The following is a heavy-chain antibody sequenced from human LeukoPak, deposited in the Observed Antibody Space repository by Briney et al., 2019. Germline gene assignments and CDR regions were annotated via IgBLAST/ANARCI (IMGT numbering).Heavy chain of an antibody. CDR2: ISAYNGNT. J-gene: IGHJ3*02. V-gene: IGHV1-18*01. Sequence: ASVKVSCKASGYTFTSYGISWVRQAPGQGLEWMGWISAYNGNTNYAQKLQGRVTMTTDTSTSTAYMELRSLRSEDTAVYYCARAVDLLEAFDIWGQGTMVTVSS. CDR3: ARAVDLLEAFDI. D-gene: IGHD1-1*01. CDR1: GYTFTSYG.